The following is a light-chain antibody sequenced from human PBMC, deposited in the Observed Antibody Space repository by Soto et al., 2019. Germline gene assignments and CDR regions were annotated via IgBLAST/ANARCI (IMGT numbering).Light chain of an antibody. CDR2: GAS. CDR1: QSVSSSS. V-gene: IGKV3-20*01. J-gene: IGKJ1*01. Sequence: ETVLKQSLRTLSLSPGERATLYYRASQSVSSSSLAWYQQKPGQAPRLFIFGASSRATGIPDRFSGSGSGTDFTLTISSLQLDDFATYYCQQSYNTPLTFGQGTKVDIK. CDR3: QQSYNTPLT.